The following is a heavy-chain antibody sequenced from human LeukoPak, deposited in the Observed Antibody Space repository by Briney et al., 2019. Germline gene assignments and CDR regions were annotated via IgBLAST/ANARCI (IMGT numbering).Heavy chain of an antibody. CDR3: SRDRQGLGY. Sequence: SQTLSLTFAISGDSVSSNSAAWNWLRQSPSRGLEWLGSTYYRSKWYNDYALSVKSRISISPDTSKNQFSLQLNSVTPEDTAVYYCSRDRQGLGYWGQGTLVTVSS. V-gene: IGHV6-1*01. J-gene: IGHJ4*02. CDR1: GDSVSSNSAA. D-gene: IGHD3-16*01. CDR2: TYYRSKWYN.